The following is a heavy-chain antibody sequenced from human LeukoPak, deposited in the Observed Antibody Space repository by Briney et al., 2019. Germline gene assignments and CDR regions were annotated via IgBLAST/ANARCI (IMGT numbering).Heavy chain of an antibody. CDR1: GFTFSSYS. V-gene: IGHV3-21*01. Sequence: PGGSLRLSCAASGFTFSSYSMNWVRQAPGKGLEWVSSISSSSSYIYYADSVKGRFTISRDNSKNTLYLQMNSLRAEDTAVYYCAKEFSVPNTWSWFGELSDLWYMDVWGKGTTVTISS. CDR3: AKEFSVPNTWSWFGELSDLWYMDV. D-gene: IGHD3-10*01. J-gene: IGHJ6*03. CDR2: ISSSSSYI.